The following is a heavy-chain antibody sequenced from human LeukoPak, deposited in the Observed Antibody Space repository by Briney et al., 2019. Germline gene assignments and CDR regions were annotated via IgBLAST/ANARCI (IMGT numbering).Heavy chain of an antibody. CDR1: GFTFSDYY. CDR3: ARGAKYCSSTSCYEDAFDI. D-gene: IGHD2-2*01. CDR2: ISSSSYYT. Sequence: GGSLRLSCAASGFTFSDYYMNWIRQAPGKGLEWVSYISSSSYYTNYADSVKGQFTISRDNAKNSLYLQMNSLRAEDTAVYYCARGAKYCSSTSCYEDAFDIWGQGTMVTVSS. J-gene: IGHJ3*02. V-gene: IGHV3-11*05.